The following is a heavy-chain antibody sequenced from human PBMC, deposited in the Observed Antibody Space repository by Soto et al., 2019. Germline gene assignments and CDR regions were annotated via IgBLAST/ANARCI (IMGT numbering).Heavy chain of an antibody. V-gene: IGHV6-1*01. J-gene: IGHJ3*02. CDR1: GDSVSSNTAT. Sequence: PSQTLSLTCAISGDSVSSNTATWNWIRQSPSRGLEWLGRTYHWSKWSTEYAVSVTSRMTINADTSKNQFSMQLKSVTPEDTAVYYCARVPTVVTPETIGTPAFHISGQGTM. CDR3: ARVPTVVTPETIGTPAFHI. D-gene: IGHD2-2*01. CDR2: TYHWSKWST.